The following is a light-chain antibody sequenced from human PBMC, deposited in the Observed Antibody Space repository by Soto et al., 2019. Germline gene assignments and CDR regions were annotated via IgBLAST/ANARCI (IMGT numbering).Light chain of an antibody. J-gene: IGKJ1*01. CDR3: QQYNNWWT. CDR1: QSVNSN. V-gene: IGKV3-15*01. Sequence: EIVMTQSPATLSVSPGERATLSCRASQSVNSNLAWYQQKPGQAPRLLISGASTRATGIPARFSGSGSETEFTLTISSLQSEDFAVYYCQQYNNWWTFGKGTKVE. CDR2: GAS.